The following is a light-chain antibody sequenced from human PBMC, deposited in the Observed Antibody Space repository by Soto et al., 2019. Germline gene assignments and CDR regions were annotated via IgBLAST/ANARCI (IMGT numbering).Light chain of an antibody. CDR1: SGHINYA. CDR3: QTWGTAIHDVV. V-gene: IGLV4-69*01. J-gene: IGLJ2*01. CDR2: LNSDGSH. Sequence: QSVLTQSPSASACLGASVKLTCTLSSGHINYAIAWHQQQPEKGPRYLMKLNSDGSHTKGDGIPDRFSGSSSGSERHLTISSLQSEDEADYYCQTWGTAIHDVVFGGGTKLTVL.